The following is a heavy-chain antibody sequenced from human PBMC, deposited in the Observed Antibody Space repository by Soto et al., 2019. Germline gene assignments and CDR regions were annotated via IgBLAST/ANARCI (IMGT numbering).Heavy chain of an antibody. CDR2: TYYKSKWFN. CDR3: ARGSWDDVSGHYYMDV. CDR1: GDSVSSNSGG. Sequence: QVQLQLSGPGLMKPSQTLSLTCAISGDSVSSNSGGWNWVRQTPSRGLEWLGRTYYKSKWFNNYAVSVKSRITINPDTSQNQFSLQLDSVTPEDTAVYYCARGSWDDVSGHYYMDVWGKGTTVTVSS. V-gene: IGHV6-1*01. D-gene: IGHD5-12*01. J-gene: IGHJ6*03.